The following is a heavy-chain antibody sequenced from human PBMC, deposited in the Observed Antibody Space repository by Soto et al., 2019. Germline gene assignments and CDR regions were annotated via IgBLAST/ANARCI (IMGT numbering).Heavy chain of an antibody. CDR2: IYDRGVT. Sequence: QVQLQESGPGLVKPSETLSLTCTVSGGSLNGYRWSWIRQPPGKGLEWIGHIYDRGVTTYTPSLKSRVTISKDTSKNQFSLKLTSVNAADTAVYYCAKHPRGDRGQFGWFDPWGQGVLVTLSS. D-gene: IGHD3-10*01. V-gene: IGHV4-59*08. J-gene: IGHJ5*02. CDR1: GGSLNGYR. CDR3: AKHPRGDRGQFGWFDP.